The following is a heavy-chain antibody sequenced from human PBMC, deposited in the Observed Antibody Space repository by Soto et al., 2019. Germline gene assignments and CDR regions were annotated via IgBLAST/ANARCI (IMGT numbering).Heavy chain of an antibody. D-gene: IGHD2-15*01. V-gene: IGHV1-2*06. CDR3: ARDLGGWPDY. CDR1: GYIFTDYY. Sequence: ASVKVSCKASGYIFTDYYMHWVRQAPGEELGWMGRINPNSGGTNYSQKFQGRVTITRDTSASTACMELSSLRSEDTAVYYCARDLGGWPDYWGQGTLVTVSS. CDR2: INPNSGGT. J-gene: IGHJ4*02.